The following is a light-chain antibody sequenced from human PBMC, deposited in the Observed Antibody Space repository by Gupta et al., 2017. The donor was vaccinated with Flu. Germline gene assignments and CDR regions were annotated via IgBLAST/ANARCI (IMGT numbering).Light chain of an antibody. CDR3: QKYNSAPNT. J-gene: IGKJ2*01. Sequence: GDRVTSTCRASQGISNYLAWYQQKPGKVPKLLIYAASTLQSGVPSRFSGSGSGTDFTLTISSLQPEDVATYYCQKYNSAPNTFGQGTKLEIK. V-gene: IGKV1-27*01. CDR1: QGISNY. CDR2: AAS.